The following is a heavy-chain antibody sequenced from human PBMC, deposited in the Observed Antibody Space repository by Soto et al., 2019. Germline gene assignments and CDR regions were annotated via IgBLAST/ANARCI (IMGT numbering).Heavy chain of an antibody. V-gene: IGHV4-4*02. J-gene: IGHJ5*02. D-gene: IGHD2-8*02. Sequence: QVHLQESGPGLVKPSETLSLTCAVSGASIGSGGWWSWVHQPPGKGLEWIAEIFHDGNTNYSPSLKRRVTISVDKSQNQFSLTVYSVTAADTAVYYCARHEGWTGPDQWGQGTLVTVSS. CDR2: IFHDGNT. CDR1: GASIGSGGW. CDR3: ARHEGWTGPDQ.